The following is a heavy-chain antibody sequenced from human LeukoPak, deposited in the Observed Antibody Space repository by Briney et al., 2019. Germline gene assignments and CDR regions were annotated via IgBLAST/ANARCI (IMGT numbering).Heavy chain of an antibody. Sequence: GGSLRLSCAASGFTFSSYAMSWVRQAPGKGLEWVSGISGSGGSTYYADSVKGRFTISRDNSKNTLYLQMNSLRAEDTAVYYCAKVTTMIIVAHYFDYWGQGTLVTVSS. CDR1: GFTFSSYA. CDR3: AKVTTMIIVAHYFDY. D-gene: IGHD3-22*01. V-gene: IGHV3-23*01. J-gene: IGHJ4*02. CDR2: ISGSGGST.